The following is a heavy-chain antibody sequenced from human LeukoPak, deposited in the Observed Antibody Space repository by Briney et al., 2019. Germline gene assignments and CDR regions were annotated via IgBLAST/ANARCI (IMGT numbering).Heavy chain of an antibody. Sequence: GGSLRLSCAASGFTFSSYGMHWVRQAPGKGLEWVALIWYDGSNKYYADSVKGRFTISRDNSKNTLYLQMNSLRAEDTAVYYCAREAVLWFGELEGLDYWGQGTLVTVSS. J-gene: IGHJ4*02. V-gene: IGHV3-33*01. CDR1: GFTFSSYG. D-gene: IGHD3-10*01. CDR3: AREAVLWFGELEGLDY. CDR2: IWYDGSNK.